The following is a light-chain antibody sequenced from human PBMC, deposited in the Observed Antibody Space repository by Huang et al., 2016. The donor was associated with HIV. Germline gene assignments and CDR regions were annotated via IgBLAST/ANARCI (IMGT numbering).Light chain of an antibody. CDR3: QQSYTIPYT. V-gene: IGKV1-39*01. J-gene: IGKJ2*01. Sequence: DIQMTQSPSFLSASVGDRVTITCQSNQTIRTFLNWYRQNQGTGPTLLLYAASTLQTGVSTRFNGGGSGTDFTLTIANLQYEDFATYYCQQSYTIPYTFGPGTKLEIK. CDR1: QTIRTF. CDR2: AAS.